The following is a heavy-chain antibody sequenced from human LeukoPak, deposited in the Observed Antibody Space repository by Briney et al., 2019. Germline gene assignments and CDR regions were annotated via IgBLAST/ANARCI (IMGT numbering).Heavy chain of an antibody. Sequence: PSETLSLTCTVSGGSISSYYWSWIRQPPGRGLEWIGYIYYSGSTNYNPSLKSRVTISVDTSKNQFSLKLSSVTAADTAVYYCAREVGGSSWMGAFDYWGQGTLVTVSS. CDR3: AREVGGSSWMGAFDY. J-gene: IGHJ4*02. CDR1: GGSISSYY. CDR2: IYYSGST. V-gene: IGHV4-59*01. D-gene: IGHD6-13*01.